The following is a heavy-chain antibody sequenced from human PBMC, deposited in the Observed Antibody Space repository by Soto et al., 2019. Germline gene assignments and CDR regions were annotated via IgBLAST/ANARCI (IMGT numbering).Heavy chain of an antibody. CDR3: ARDQTVTGPTTFDY. V-gene: IGHV3-74*01. CDR1: GFTLSRYW. Sequence: GGSLRLSCASSGFTLSRYWMHWVRQAPGKGLEFVSRITDDGSGTTYADSVKGRFTISRDNAKNTLYLQMNSLRVDDTAVYFCARDQTVTGPTTFDYCGQGTLVTVSS. J-gene: IGHJ4*02. D-gene: IGHD6-19*01. CDR2: ITDDGSGT.